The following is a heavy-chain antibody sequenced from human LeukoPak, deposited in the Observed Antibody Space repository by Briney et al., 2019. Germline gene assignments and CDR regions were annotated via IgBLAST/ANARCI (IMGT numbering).Heavy chain of an antibody. J-gene: IGHJ5*02. CDR2: ISAYNGNT. D-gene: IGHD1-26*01. Sequence: ASVKVSCKASGYTFTSYGISWVRQAPGQGLEWMGWISAYNGNTNYAQKFQGRVTMTRDTSISTAYMELSRLRSDDTAVYYCARGRMGRYNWFDPWGQGTLVTVSS. CDR1: GYTFTSYG. V-gene: IGHV1-18*01. CDR3: ARGRMGRYNWFDP.